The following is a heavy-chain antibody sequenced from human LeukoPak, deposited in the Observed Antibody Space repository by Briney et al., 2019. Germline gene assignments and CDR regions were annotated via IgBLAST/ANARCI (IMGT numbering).Heavy chain of an antibody. V-gene: IGHV3-33*01. J-gene: IGHJ4*02. CDR1: GFTFSSYG. CDR2: IWYDGSNK. Sequence: PGGSLRLSCAASGFTFSSYGMHWVRQAPGKGLEWVAVIWYDGSNKYYADSVKGRFTISRDNSKNTLYLQMNSLRAEDTAVYYCARDNSSGRYYFDYWGQGTLVTVSS. CDR3: ARDNSSGRYYFDY. D-gene: IGHD3-22*01.